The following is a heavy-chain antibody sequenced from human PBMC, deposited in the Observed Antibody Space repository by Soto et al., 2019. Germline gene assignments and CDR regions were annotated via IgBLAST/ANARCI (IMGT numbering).Heavy chain of an antibody. CDR2: ISYDGSNK. D-gene: IGHD6-19*01. CDR1: GFTFSSYG. Sequence: PGGSLRLSCAASGFTFSSYGMHWVRQAPGKGLEWVAVISYDGSNKYYADSVKGRFTISRDNSKNTLYLQMNSLRAEDTDVYYCARDRIAVAGTTWFGAFDIWGQGTMVTVSS. CDR3: ARDRIAVAGTTWFGAFDI. J-gene: IGHJ3*02. V-gene: IGHV3-30*03.